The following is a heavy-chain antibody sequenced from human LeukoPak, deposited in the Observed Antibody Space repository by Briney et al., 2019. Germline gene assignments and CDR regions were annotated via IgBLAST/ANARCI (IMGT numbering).Heavy chain of an antibody. V-gene: IGHV1-2*02. CDR1: GYSFTCCY. CDR3: ARDPLAAVDAFDI. J-gene: IGHJ3*02. D-gene: IGHD6-13*01. Sequence: GASVKVSCTASGYSFTCCYLHWVRQAPGQGLEWMGWINPSSGDTDYAQRFQGRVTMTRDTSISTAYMELNRLRSDDTAVYFCARDPLAAVDAFDIWGRGTMVTVSS. CDR2: INPSSGDT.